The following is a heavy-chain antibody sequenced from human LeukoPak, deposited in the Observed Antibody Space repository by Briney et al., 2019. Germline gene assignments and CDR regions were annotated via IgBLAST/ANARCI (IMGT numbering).Heavy chain of an antibody. CDR1: GGSINNGGYY. CDR3: ARYSSSWYFDY. D-gene: IGHD6-13*01. V-gene: IGHV4-61*08. Sequence: SETLSLTCTVSGGSINNGGYYWSWIRQHPGKGLEWIGYIYYSGSTNYNPSLKSRVTISVDTSKNQFSLKVSSVTAADTAVYYCARYSSSWYFDYWGQGTLVTVSS. CDR2: IYYSGST. J-gene: IGHJ4*02.